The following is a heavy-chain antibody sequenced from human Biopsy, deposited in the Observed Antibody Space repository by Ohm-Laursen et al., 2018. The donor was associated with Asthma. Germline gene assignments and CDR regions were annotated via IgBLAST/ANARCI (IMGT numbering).Heavy chain of an antibody. CDR3: ARDQGIAVSGSTLGWFDP. V-gene: IGHV1-69*01. Sequence: SSVKVSCKASRGTFRNYAVNWVRQAPGQGLEWMGGIIPIFGTAKYAEKFQGRVTITADESSAYMELRSLTFEDTAMYYCARDQGIAVSGSTLGWFDPWGQGTLVTVSS. CDR2: IIPIFGTA. J-gene: IGHJ5*02. CDR1: RGTFRNYA. D-gene: IGHD6-19*01.